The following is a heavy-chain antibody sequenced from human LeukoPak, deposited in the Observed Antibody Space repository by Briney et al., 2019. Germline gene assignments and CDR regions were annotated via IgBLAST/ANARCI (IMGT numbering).Heavy chain of an antibody. J-gene: IGHJ4*02. Sequence: GASVKVSCKASGYTFTSYGISWVRQAPGQGLEWMGGIIPIFGTANYAQKFQGRVTITADESTSTAYMELSSLRSEDTAVYYCARDLGTVLEKWGQGTLVTVSS. CDR1: GYTFTSYG. D-gene: IGHD5-24*01. V-gene: IGHV1-69*13. CDR2: IIPIFGTA. CDR3: ARDLGTVLEK.